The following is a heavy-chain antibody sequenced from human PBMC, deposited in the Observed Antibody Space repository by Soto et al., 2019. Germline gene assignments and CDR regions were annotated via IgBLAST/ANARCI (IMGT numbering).Heavy chain of an antibody. V-gene: IGHV4-59*01. CDR3: ARDRWFDS. J-gene: IGHJ5*01. CDR1: GGSMSNYY. CDR2: IYYTGTT. Sequence: PSETLSLTCSVSGGSMSNYYWSWIRQPPGKGLEWIGYIYYTGTTHYNPSLQSRVTISLDTSKNQFSLKVSSVTAADTAVYYCARDRWFDSWGQGTLVTVSS.